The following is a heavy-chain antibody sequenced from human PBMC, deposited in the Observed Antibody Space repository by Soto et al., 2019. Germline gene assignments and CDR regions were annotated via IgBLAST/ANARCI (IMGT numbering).Heavy chain of an antibody. V-gene: IGHV1-18*01. D-gene: IGHD3-3*01. CDR3: ARSEPTYYDFWSGYSQVDY. J-gene: IGHJ4*02. Sequence: QVQMVQSGAEVKKPGASVKVSWKASGYTFTSYGISWVRQAPGQGLEWMGGISAYNGNTNYAQKLQGRVTMTTDTSTSTAYMELRSLRSDDTAVYYCARSEPTYYDFWSGYSQVDYWGQGTLVTVSS. CDR2: ISAYNGNT. CDR1: GYTFTSYG.